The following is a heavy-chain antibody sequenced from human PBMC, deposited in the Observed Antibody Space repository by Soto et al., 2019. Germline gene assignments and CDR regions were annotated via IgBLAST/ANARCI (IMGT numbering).Heavy chain of an antibody. CDR3: PKDGSHNFDS. V-gene: IGHV3-30*18. Sequence: QVQLVESGGGVVQPGRSLRLSCAASGFTFSHYAMHWVRQAPGKGLEWVALMSYDGSNEYYADSVKGRFTISRDNSKNTLYLQMNGLRAEDTAVYYRPKDGSHNFDSWGQGTLVTVSS. CDR2: MSYDGSNE. D-gene: IGHD1-26*01. J-gene: IGHJ4*02. CDR1: GFTFSHYA.